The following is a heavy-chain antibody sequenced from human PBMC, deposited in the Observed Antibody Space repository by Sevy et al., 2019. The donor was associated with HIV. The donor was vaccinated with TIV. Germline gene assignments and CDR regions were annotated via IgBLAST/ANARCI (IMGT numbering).Heavy chain of an antibody. CDR2: MYASGAT. V-gene: IGHV4-59*01. CDR3: ARESIGATGDFDY. D-gene: IGHD1-1*01. Sequence: SETLSLTCTVSGGSIGLYFWSWIRQPPGKGLEWIGYMYASGATNYNPPLKSRVSISLDTSKNQFSLRLKSVTAADTAVYYCARESIGATGDFDYWGQGTRVTVSS. J-gene: IGHJ4*02. CDR1: GGSIGLYF.